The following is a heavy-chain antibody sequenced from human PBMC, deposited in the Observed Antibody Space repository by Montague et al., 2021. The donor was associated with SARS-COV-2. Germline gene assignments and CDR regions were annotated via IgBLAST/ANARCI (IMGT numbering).Heavy chain of an antibody. J-gene: IGHJ6*02. V-gene: IGHV3-7*01. CDR3: ARDSLAVAGTAYYYGMDV. D-gene: IGHD6-19*01. Sequence: SLRLSLSASGFTFSSYWMSWVRQAPGKGLEWVANIKQDGSEKYYVDSVKGRFTISRDNAKNSLYLQMNSLRAEDTAVYYCARDSLAVAGTAYYYGMDVWGQGTTVTVSS. CDR2: IKQDGSEK. CDR1: GFTFSSYW.